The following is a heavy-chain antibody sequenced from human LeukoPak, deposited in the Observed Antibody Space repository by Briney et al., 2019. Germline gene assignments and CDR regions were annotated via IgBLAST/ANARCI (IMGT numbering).Heavy chain of an antibody. CDR1: GFTFSSYA. J-gene: IGHJ6*02. V-gene: IGHV3-23*01. Sequence: GGSLRLSCAASGFTFSSYAMSWVRQAPGKGLEWVSAISGNGGSTYYADSVKGRFTISRDISKNTLYLQMNSLRAEDTAVYYCAKPPPSRYYYYYGMDVWGQGTTVTVSS. CDR2: ISGNGGST. CDR3: AKPPPSRYYYYYGMDV. D-gene: IGHD6-13*01.